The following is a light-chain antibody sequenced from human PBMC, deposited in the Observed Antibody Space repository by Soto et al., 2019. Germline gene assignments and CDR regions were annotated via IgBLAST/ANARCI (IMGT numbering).Light chain of an antibody. V-gene: IGKV1-33*01. CDR2: DAS. CDR1: QDMSKY. CDR3: QQYDNLLFT. Sequence: DIQMTQSPSSLSASVGDRVTITCQASQDMSKYLNWYQQKPGKAPKLLIYDASNLETGVPSRFSGSGSGTDFTFTISSLQPEDNVTYYCQQYDNLLFTFGPGTKVDIK. J-gene: IGKJ3*01.